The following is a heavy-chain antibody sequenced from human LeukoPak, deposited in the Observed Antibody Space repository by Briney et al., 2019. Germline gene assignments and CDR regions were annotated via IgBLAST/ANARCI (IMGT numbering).Heavy chain of an antibody. CDR2: IIPILGIA. CDR3: ARHHDIVTHLNWFDP. CDR1: GGTFSSYA. V-gene: IGHV1-69*04. D-gene: IGHD3-9*01. J-gene: IGHJ5*02. Sequence: SVKVSCKTSGGTFSSYAISWVRQAPGQGLEWMGRIIPILGIANYAQKFQGRVTITADESTSTAYMELSSLRSEDTAVYYCARHHDIVTHLNWFDPWGQGTLVTVSS.